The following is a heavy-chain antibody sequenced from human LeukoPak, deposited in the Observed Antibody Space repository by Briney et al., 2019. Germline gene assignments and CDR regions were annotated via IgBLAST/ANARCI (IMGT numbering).Heavy chain of an antibody. CDR2: ISSSSSYI. V-gene: IGHV3-21*01. CDR1: GFTFSSYS. CDR3: ARQGSTSPYYYYYGMDV. D-gene: IGHD2-2*01. J-gene: IGHJ6*02. Sequence: GGSLRLSCAASGFTFSSYSMNWVRQAPGKGLEWVSSISSSSSYIYYADSVKGRFTISRDNAKNSLYLQMNSLRAEDTAVYYRARQGSTSPYYYYYGMDVWGQGTTVTVSS.